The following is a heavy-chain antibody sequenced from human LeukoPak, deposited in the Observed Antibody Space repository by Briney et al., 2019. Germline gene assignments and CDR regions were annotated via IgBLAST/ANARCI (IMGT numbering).Heavy chain of an antibody. CDR3: ARRGYCSGGSCYSFDY. J-gene: IGHJ4*02. Sequence: PSETLSLTCTVSGGSISSYYWTWIRQPPGKGLESIGHIYYSGSTNYIPSLKSRVTISVDTSKNQFSLKLSSVTAADTAVYYCARRGYCSGGSCYSFDYWGQGTLVTVSS. V-gene: IGHV4-59*01. D-gene: IGHD2-15*01. CDR1: GGSISSYY. CDR2: IYYSGST.